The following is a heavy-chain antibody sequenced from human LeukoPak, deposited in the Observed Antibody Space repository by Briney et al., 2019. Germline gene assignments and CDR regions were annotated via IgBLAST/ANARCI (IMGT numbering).Heavy chain of an antibody. V-gene: IGHV4-39*07. J-gene: IGHJ4*02. CDR3: TRVYSGSYAY. Sequence: SETLSLTCTVSGVSIITSNSYWGWIRQPPGKGLEWIGTIYHSGSTYYNTSLKSQLTISVDTSKNQFSLKFNSVTAADTAVYYCTRVYSGSYAYWGQGTLVTVSS. D-gene: IGHD1-26*01. CDR1: GVSIITSNSY. CDR2: IYHSGST.